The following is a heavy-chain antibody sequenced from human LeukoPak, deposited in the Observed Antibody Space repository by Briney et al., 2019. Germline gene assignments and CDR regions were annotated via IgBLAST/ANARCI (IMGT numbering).Heavy chain of an antibody. D-gene: IGHD2-15*01. CDR3: ARYCSGGSCCYYGMDV. V-gene: IGHV1-18*04. CDR2: ISAYNGNA. CDR1: GYTFTIYG. Sequence: VASVTLSFTASGYTFTIYGISRVRHAQAQGHELMGCISAYNGNAKYAQKLEGRVTMTTDKSTSTAYMEMRSLRSDDTAVYYCARYCSGGSCCYYGMDVWGQGTTVTVSS. J-gene: IGHJ6*02.